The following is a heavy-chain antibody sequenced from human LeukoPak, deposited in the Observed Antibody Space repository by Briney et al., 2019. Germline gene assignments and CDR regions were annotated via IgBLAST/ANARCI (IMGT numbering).Heavy chain of an antibody. V-gene: IGHV1-18*01. CDR1: GYTFTSYD. J-gene: IGHJ4*02. Sequence: EASVKVSCKASGYTFTSYDINWVRQATGQGLEWMGWISAYNGNTNYAQKLQGRVTMTTDTSTSTAYMELRSLRSDDTAVYYCARVRDSSGWYYFDYWGQETLVTVSS. D-gene: IGHD6-19*01. CDR2: ISAYNGNT. CDR3: ARVRDSSGWYYFDY.